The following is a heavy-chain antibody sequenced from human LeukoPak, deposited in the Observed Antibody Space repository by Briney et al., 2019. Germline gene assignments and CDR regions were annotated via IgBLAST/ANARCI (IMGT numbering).Heavy chain of an antibody. J-gene: IGHJ4*02. D-gene: IGHD5-12*01. CDR3: ARDLGERGYSGYNYFDY. V-gene: IGHV1-69*01. CDR1: GGTFSSYA. Sequence: ASVKVSCKASGGTFSSYAISWGRQAPGQGLEWMGGIIPIFGTANYAQKFQGRVTITADESTSTAYMELSSLRSEDTAVYYCARDLGERGYSGYNYFDYWGQGTLVTVSS. CDR2: IIPIFGTA.